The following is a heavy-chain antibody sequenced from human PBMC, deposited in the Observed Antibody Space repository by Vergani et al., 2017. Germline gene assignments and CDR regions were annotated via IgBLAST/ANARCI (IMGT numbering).Heavy chain of an antibody. CDR3: ARDFRMQNYYGSGSYYSFDY. V-gene: IGHV1-18*04. D-gene: IGHD3-10*01. CDR2: ISAYNGNT. CDR1: GYTFTSYG. Sequence: QVQLVQSGAEVKKPGASVKVSCKASGYTFTSYGISWVRQAPGQGLEWMGWISAYNGNTNYAQKLQGRVTMTTDTSTSTAYMELRSLRSDDTAVYYCARDFRMQNYYGSGSYYSFDYWGQGTLVTVSS. J-gene: IGHJ4*02.